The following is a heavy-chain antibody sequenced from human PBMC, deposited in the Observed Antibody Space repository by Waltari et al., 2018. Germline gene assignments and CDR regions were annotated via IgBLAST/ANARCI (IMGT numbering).Heavy chain of an antibody. V-gene: IGHV3-49*03. D-gene: IGHD3-22*01. CDR3: ARGVSGYSSYFDY. CDR2: IRGTPYGGTT. J-gene: IGHJ4*02. Sequence: EVQLVESGGGLVQPGRSLRLSCTASGFIFGYYAMCWFRRAPGKGLEWVGFIRGTPYGGTTEYAASVKGRFIISRDDSKAIAHLQLSSLKTEDTAVYYCARGVSGYSSYFDYWGQGTLVTVSS. CDR1: GFIFGYYA.